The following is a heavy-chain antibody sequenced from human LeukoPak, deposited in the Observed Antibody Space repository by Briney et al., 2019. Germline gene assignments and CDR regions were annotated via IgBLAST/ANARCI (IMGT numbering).Heavy chain of an antibody. Sequence: PGRSLRLSCAASGFTFSSYGMRWVRQAPGKGLEWVAVIWYDGSNKYYADSVKGRFTISRDNSKNTLYLQMNSLRAEDTAVYYCARGHLPGTNYYYYGMDVWGQGTTVTVSS. V-gene: IGHV3-33*01. CDR2: IWYDGSNK. D-gene: IGHD1-7*01. CDR1: GFTFSSYG. J-gene: IGHJ6*02. CDR3: ARGHLPGTNYYYYGMDV.